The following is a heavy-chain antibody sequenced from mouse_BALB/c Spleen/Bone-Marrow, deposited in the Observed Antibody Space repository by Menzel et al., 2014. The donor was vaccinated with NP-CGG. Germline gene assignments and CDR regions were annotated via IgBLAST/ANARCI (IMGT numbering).Heavy chain of an antibody. V-gene: IGHV1-77*01. CDR1: GYTFTDYY. Sequence: VQLQQSGAELARPGASVKLSCKASGYTFTDYYINWVKQRTGQGLEWIGEIYPGSGNTYYNEKFKGKATLTADKSSSRAYIQLSSRTSEDAAVYFCARREYGNGGFAYWGQGTLVTVSA. D-gene: IGHD2-10*02. CDR3: ARREYGNGGFAY. CDR2: IYPGSGNT. J-gene: IGHJ3*01.